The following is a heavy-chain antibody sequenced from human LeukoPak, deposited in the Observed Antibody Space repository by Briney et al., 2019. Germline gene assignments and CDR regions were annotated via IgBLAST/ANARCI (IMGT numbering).Heavy chain of an antibody. CDR1: GFAFSDFA. CDR2: VTNSGNTT. CDR3: ARHRNFGANFAIDY. V-gene: IGHV3-23*01. J-gene: IGHJ4*02. Sequence: GGSLRLSCAASGFAFSDFAMSWVRQAPGKGLEWVSAVTNSGNTTYYADSVKGRFTISKDNSKSKLHLQLNSLRAEDTAIYFCARHRNFGANFAIDYWGQGTLVTVSS. D-gene: IGHD4/OR15-4a*01.